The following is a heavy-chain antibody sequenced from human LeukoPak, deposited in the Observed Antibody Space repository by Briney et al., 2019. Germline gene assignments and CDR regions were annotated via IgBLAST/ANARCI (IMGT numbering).Heavy chain of an antibody. CDR2: INPNSGGT. Sequence: ASVKVSCKASGYTFTGYYMHWVRQAPGQGLEWMGWINPNSGGTNYAQKFQGRVTMTRDTSISTAYMELSRLRSDDTAVYYCARDLQPRYGSGSYYNVENYWGRGTLVTVSS. CDR3: ARDLQPRYGSGSYYNVENY. D-gene: IGHD3-10*01. J-gene: IGHJ4*02. CDR1: GYTFTGYY. V-gene: IGHV1-2*02.